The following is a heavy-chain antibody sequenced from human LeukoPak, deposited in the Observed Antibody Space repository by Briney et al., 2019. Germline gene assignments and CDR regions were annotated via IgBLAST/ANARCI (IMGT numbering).Heavy chain of an antibody. CDR2: IYYSGTT. CDR1: GGSISSYF. Sequence: SQTLSLTCTVPGGSISSYFWSWIRQPPGKGLEWMGYIYYSGTTNYNPSLKSRGTISVDTSKNQFSLKLSSVTAAGTAVYYCARHGRYCSSTSCYSYFDSWGQGTLVTVSS. V-gene: IGHV4-59*08. J-gene: IGHJ4*02. CDR3: ARHGRYCSSTSCYSYFDS. D-gene: IGHD2-2*02.